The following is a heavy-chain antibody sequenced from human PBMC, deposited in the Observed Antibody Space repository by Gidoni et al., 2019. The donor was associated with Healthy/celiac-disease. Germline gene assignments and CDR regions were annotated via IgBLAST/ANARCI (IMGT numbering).Heavy chain of an antibody. CDR3: AGDPYSSGWSHGGGDY. CDR1: GYTFTSYY. CDR2: LHPGGGST. V-gene: IGHV1-46*01. J-gene: IGHJ4*02. Sequence: QVQLVQSGAEVKKPGASVKVSCKASGYTFTSYYMHWVRQAPGQGLEWMRILHPGGGSTSYAEDVQSRVTITRDASTSTVYMGLSSLRSEETAVYYCAGDPYSSGWSHGGGDYWGQGTLVTVSS. D-gene: IGHD6-19*01.